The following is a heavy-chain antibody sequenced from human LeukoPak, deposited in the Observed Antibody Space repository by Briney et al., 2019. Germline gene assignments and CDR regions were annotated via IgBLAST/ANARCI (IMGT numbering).Heavy chain of an antibody. D-gene: IGHD2-2*01. CDR1: GGTFSSYA. CDR3: ASQSRFPRYYYYYMDV. CDR2: IIPNFGTA. Sequence: SVKVSCKASGGTFSSYAISWVRQAPGQGLEWMGGIIPNFGTANYAQKFQGRATITTDESTSTAYMELSSLRSEDTAVYYCASQSRFPRYYYYYMDVWGKGTTVTVSS. J-gene: IGHJ6*03. V-gene: IGHV1-69*05.